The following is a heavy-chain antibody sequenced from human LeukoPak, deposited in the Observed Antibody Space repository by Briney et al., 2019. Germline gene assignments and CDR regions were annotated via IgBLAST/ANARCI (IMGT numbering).Heavy chain of an antibody. V-gene: IGHV3-53*05. J-gene: IGHJ4*02. CDR2: IFPSHST. CDR1: GLTVSTDY. CDR3: ATKAGSGGGYFDY. D-gene: IGHD3-10*01. Sequence: GGSLRLSCAASGLTVSTDYMSWVRQAPGKGLEWVSVIFPSHSTYYADSVKGRFTISRDNSKNAVYLQMNSLRPEDTAVYYCATKAGSGGGYFDYWRQGTLVTVSS.